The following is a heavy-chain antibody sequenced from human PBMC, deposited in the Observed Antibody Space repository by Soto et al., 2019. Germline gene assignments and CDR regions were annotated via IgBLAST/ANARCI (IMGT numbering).Heavy chain of an antibody. CDR3: ARDPETTVTTLQTQVYYGMDV. CDR1: GFTFSSYA. D-gene: IGHD4-4*01. Sequence: GGSLRLSCAASGFTFSSYAMHWVRQAPGKGLEWVAVISYDGSNKYYADSVKGRFTISRDNSKNTLYLQMNSLRAEDTAVYYCARDPETTVTTLQTQVYYGMDVWGQGTTVTVSS. CDR2: ISYDGSNK. J-gene: IGHJ6*02. V-gene: IGHV3-30-3*01.